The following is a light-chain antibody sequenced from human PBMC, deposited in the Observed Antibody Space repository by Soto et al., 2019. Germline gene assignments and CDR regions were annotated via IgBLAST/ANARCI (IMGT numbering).Light chain of an antibody. CDR2: DAS. J-gene: IGKJ1*01. CDR3: QQYGSSPQGT. V-gene: IGKV3D-20*01. Sequence: EIVLTQSPATLSLSPGERATLSCGASQSVSSIYLAWYQQKPGLAPRLLIYDASSRATGIPDRFSGSGSGTDFTLTISRLEPEDFAVYYCQQYGSSPQGTFGQGTKVEIK. CDR1: QSVSSIY.